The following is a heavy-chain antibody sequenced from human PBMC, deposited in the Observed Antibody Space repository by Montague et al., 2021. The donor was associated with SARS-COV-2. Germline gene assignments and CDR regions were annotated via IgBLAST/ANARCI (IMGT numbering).Heavy chain of an antibody. V-gene: IGHV4-59*08. CDR2: IYYSGST. J-gene: IGHJ4*02. CDR3: ARHKKRLWFGELLFDY. Sequence: SETLSLTCTVSGGSISSYYWSWIRQPPGKGLEWIGYIYYSGSTNYNPSLKSRVTISVDTSKNQFSLKLSSVTAADTAVYYCARHKKRLWFGELLFDYWGQGTQVTVSS. D-gene: IGHD3-10*01. CDR1: GGSISSYY.